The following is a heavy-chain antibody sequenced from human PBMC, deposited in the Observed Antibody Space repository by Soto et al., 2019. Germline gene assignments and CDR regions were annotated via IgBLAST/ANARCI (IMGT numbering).Heavy chain of an antibody. D-gene: IGHD2-15*01. CDR1: GGSISSSSYY. V-gene: IGHV4-39*01. J-gene: IGHJ6*02. CDR3: ARHHFYCSGGACYLKAYYYYAMDV. Sequence: SETLSLTCTVSGGSISSSSYYWGWIRQPPGKGLEWIGSIYYSGSTYYNPSLKSRVTISVDTSKNQFSLKLSSVTAADTAVYYCARHHFYCSGGACYLKAYYYYAMDVWGQGTTVTVSS. CDR2: IYYSGST.